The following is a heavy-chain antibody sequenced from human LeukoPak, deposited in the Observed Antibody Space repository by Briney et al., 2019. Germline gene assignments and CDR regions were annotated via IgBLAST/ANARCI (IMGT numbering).Heavy chain of an antibody. Sequence: SVKVSCKASGGTFSSYAISWVRQAPGQGLEWMGGIIPIFGTANYAQKFQGRVTITADESTSTTYMELSSLRSEDTAVYYCARTTVVTPSSHAFDIWGQGTMVTVSS. V-gene: IGHV1-69*13. CDR1: GGTFSSYA. D-gene: IGHD4-23*01. CDR2: IIPIFGTA. CDR3: ARTTVVTPSSHAFDI. J-gene: IGHJ3*02.